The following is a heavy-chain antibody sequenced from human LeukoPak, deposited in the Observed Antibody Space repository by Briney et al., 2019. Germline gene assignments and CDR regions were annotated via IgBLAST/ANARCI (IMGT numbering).Heavy chain of an antibody. CDR3: VRDRWPGLGDF. V-gene: IGHV3-66*01. D-gene: IGHD6-19*01. Sequence: GGSLRLSCAASAFTVSDNYMSWVRQAPGEGVEWVSTVYSGGLTYYADPVKGRFTISRDNSKNTLYLQMSSLRAEDTAVYYCVRDRWPGLGDFWGQGTTVTVSS. CDR2: VYSGGLT. J-gene: IGHJ6*02. CDR1: AFTVSDNY.